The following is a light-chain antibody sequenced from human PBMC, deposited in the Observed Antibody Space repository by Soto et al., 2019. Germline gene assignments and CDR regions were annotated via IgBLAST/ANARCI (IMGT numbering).Light chain of an antibody. CDR3: HQYGSPPLT. J-gene: IGKJ3*01. Sequence: EIVLTQSPGTLSLSPGERATLTCRASQTVTSSYLAWYQQKPGQAPRLLMYGASSRATGIPDRFSGSGSGKDFPLTISRLEPEEFAVYYCHQYGSPPLTFGPGTKVDIK. CDR2: GAS. CDR1: QTVTSSY. V-gene: IGKV3-20*01.